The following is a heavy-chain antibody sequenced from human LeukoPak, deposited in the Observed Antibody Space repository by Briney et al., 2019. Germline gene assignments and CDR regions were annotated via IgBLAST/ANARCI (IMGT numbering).Heavy chain of an antibody. CDR1: GGSISSSNW. CDR2: IYHSGST. V-gene: IGHV4-4*02. CDR3: ASRQYSSSWSRPGRWGY. D-gene: IGHD6-13*01. Sequence: SGTLSLTCAVSGGSISSSNWWGWVRQPPGKGLEWIGEIYHSGSTNYNPSLKSRVTISVDKSKNQFSLKLSSVTAADTAVYYCASRQYSSSWSRPGRWGYWGQGTLVTVSS. J-gene: IGHJ4*02.